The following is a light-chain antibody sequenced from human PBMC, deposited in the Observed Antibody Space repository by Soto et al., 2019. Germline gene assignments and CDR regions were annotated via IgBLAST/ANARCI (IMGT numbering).Light chain of an antibody. CDR2: AAS. J-gene: IGKJ3*01. CDR1: QGISSY. V-gene: IGKV1-8*01. CDR3: QQYYSYPGFT. Sequence: AIRMTQSPSSLSASTGDRVTITCRASQGISSYLAWYQQKPGKAPKLLIYAASTLQSGVPSRFSGSGSGTDFTLTISCLQSEDFATYYCQQYYSYPGFTLGPGTKVDIK.